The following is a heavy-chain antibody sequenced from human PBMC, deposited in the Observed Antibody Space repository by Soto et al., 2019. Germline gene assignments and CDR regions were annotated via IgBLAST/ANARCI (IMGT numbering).Heavy chain of an antibody. V-gene: IGHV4-34*01. CDR2: INRSGST. CDR3: ASNPTVTTGKAASFDS. D-gene: IGHD4-4*01. CDR1: SGSFSGYY. J-gene: IGHJ4*02. Sequence: QVQLQQWGAGLLKPSETLSLTCAVYSGSFSGYYWSWIRQAPGKGLEWIGEINRSGSTNYNPSLKSRVTISVDTSKNQFSLKVSSVTAADTAVYYCASNPTVTTGKAASFDSLGQGTLVTVSS.